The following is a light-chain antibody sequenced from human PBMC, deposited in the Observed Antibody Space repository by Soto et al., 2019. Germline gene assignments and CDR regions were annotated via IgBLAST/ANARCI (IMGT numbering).Light chain of an antibody. J-gene: IGKJ5*01. CDR1: QNIRNL. CDR3: QQYNTYST. Sequence: DIQLTQSPSTLSAAVGDSLTITCRASQNIRNLLAWYQQKPGKAPKPLIYDASTLKTGVPSRFSGSGSGSEFNFTINGLQPDDFATYFCQQYNTYSTFGQGTRLDIK. CDR2: DAS. V-gene: IGKV1-5*01.